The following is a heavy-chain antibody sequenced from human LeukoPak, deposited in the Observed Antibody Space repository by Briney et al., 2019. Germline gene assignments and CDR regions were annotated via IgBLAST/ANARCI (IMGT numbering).Heavy chain of an antibody. CDR3: AKSLSGYDIPPEGY. Sequence: GGSLRLSCAASGFTVSSNYMSWVRQAPGKGLEWVSTIYSGGSTYYADSVKGRFTISRDNSKNTLYLQMNSLRAEDTAVYYCAKSLSGYDIPPEGYWGQGTQVTVSS. CDR1: GFTVSSNY. V-gene: IGHV3-66*02. CDR2: IYSGGST. D-gene: IGHD5-12*01. J-gene: IGHJ4*02.